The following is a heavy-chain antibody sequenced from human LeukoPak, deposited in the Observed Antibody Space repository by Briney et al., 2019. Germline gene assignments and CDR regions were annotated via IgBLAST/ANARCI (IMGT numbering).Heavy chain of an antibody. V-gene: IGHV3-23*01. CDR3: AKVYEDSSGFGFDI. Sequence: GGSLRFSCAASGFIFSSYAKSWVRQAPGKGLEWVSAISGGGDKKYYADSVKGQFTISRDNSKNTLNPQMNSLRAEDTAVYYCAKVYEDSSGFGFDIWGQGTMVTVSS. J-gene: IGHJ3*02. CDR2: ISGGGDKK. CDR1: GFIFSSYA. D-gene: IGHD3-22*01.